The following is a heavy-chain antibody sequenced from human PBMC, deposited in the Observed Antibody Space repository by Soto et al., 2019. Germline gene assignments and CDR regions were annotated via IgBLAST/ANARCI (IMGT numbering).Heavy chain of an antibody. CDR3: ARDDAHHSSGSTPVLDY. J-gene: IGHJ4*02. D-gene: IGHD6-19*01. CDR1: GYTFTSYG. CDR2: ISAYNGNT. Sequence: ASVKVSCKASGYTFTSYGISWVRQAPGQGLEWMGWISAYNGNTNYAQKLQGRVTMTTDTSTSTAYMELRSLRSDDTAVYYCARDDAHHSSGSTPVLDYWGQGTLVTVSS. V-gene: IGHV1-18*01.